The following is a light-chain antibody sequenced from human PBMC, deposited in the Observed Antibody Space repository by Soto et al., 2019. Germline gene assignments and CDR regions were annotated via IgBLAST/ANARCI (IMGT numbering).Light chain of an antibody. CDR2: DVS. Sequence: QSALTQPASVSGSPGQSITISCTGTSSDVGGYNYVSWYQQHPGKAPKLMIYDVSNRPSGVSNRFSGSKSGNTASLTISGLQDEDEAEYYCSSYTTSSPYVVFGGGTKLTVL. CDR3: SSYTTSSPYVV. CDR1: SSDVGGYNY. V-gene: IGLV2-14*01. J-gene: IGLJ2*01.